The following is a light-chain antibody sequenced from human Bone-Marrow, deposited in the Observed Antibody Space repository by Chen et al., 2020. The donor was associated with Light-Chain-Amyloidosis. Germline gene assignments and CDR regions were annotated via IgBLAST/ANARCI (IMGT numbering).Light chain of an antibody. Sequence: FMLTPPHSVSEAPGKTVIISCTRRRGSITTNDVQWYQQRPGGSPTSVLDEDDQSPSGVPGRFSGASDRSSNSASRAMSGRKAEDEAGYYCQCEQGRGQGVFGGGTKLTV. CDR2: EDD. V-gene: IGLV6-57*01. J-gene: IGLJ3*02. CDR3: QCEQGRGQGV. CDR1: RGSITTND.